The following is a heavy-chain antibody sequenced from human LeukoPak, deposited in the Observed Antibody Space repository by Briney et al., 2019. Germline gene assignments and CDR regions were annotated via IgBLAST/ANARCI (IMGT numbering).Heavy chain of an antibody. J-gene: IGHJ4*02. CDR1: GGSFSGYY. D-gene: IGHD2-15*01. V-gene: IGHV4-34*01. Sequence: SETLSHTRAVYGGSFSGYYWSWIRQPPGKGLEWIAEINHSGKTNYNPSLKSRVTISVDTSKNQFSLNLISLTAADTAVYYCARVGCSGGTCYCRDFDFWGQGNLHTVSS. CDR2: INHSGKT. CDR3: ARVGCSGGTCYCRDFDF.